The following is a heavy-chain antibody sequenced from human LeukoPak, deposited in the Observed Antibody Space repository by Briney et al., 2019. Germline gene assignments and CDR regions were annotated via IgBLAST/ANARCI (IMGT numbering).Heavy chain of an antibody. CDR3: ARSRVWFGELLYSDWFDP. CDR2: IYRDGSS. Sequence: GGSLRLSCVASGLSVSSNYMSWVRQAPGKGLEWVSVIYRDGSSYYAESVKGRFTISRDNSKNTLYIQMNSLRAEDTAVYYCARSRVWFGELLYSDWFDPWGQGTLVTVSS. V-gene: IGHV3-66*01. CDR1: GLSVSSNY. D-gene: IGHD3-10*01. J-gene: IGHJ5*02.